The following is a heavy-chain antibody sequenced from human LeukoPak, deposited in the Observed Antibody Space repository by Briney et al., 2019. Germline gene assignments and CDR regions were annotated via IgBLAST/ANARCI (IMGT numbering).Heavy chain of an antibody. CDR1: GGSISSYY. Sequence: SETLSLTCTVSGGSISSYYWSWIRQPPGKGLEWIGYIYYSGSTNYNPSLKSRVTISVDTSKNQFSLKLSSVTAADTAVYYCARALSARFWSGPNYFDYWGQGTLVTVSS. J-gene: IGHJ4*02. CDR3: ARALSARFWSGPNYFDY. V-gene: IGHV4-59*01. D-gene: IGHD3-3*01. CDR2: IYYSGST.